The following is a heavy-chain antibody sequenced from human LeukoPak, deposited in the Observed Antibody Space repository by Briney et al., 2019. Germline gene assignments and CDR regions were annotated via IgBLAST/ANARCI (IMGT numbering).Heavy chain of an antibody. Sequence: GGSLRLSCAASGFSFSTYDMTWVRQAPGKGLEWVSAISGSGVSTYYADSVKGRFTISRDNSKNTLYLQMDSLRAEDTAIYYCAKRVEIVAASNSWFDSWGQGILVTVFS. V-gene: IGHV3-23*01. CDR1: GFSFSTYD. J-gene: IGHJ5*01. CDR2: ISGSGVST. D-gene: IGHD5-12*01. CDR3: AKRVEIVAASNSWFDS.